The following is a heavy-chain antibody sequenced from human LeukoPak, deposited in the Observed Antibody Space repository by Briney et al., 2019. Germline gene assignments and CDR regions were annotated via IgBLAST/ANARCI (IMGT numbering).Heavy chain of an antibody. J-gene: IGHJ4*02. CDR1: GFTFSSYS. V-gene: IGHV3-48*04. D-gene: IGHD1-26*01. CDR3: ARDVSGGDSGSYGFDY. Sequence: GGSLRLSCAAPGFTFSSYSMNWVRQAPGKGLEWVSYISSSSSTIYYADSVKCGFTISRDNTKNSLYLQMNSLRAEDTAVYYWARDVSGGDSGSYGFDYWGQGTLVTVSS. CDR2: ISSSSSTI.